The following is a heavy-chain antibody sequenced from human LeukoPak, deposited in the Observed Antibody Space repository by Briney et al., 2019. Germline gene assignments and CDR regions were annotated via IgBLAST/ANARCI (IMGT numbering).Heavy chain of an antibody. CDR1: GGSISSGGYY. Sequence: SQTLSLTCTVSGGSISSGGYYWSWIRQHPGKGLEWIGYIYYSGSTNYNPSLKSRVTISVDTSKNQFSLKLSSVTAADTAVYYCARVSILTGYSQKGYYYYGMDVWGQGTTVTVSS. V-gene: IGHV4-61*08. D-gene: IGHD3-9*01. CDR2: IYYSGST. J-gene: IGHJ6*02. CDR3: ARVSILTGYSQKGYYYYGMDV.